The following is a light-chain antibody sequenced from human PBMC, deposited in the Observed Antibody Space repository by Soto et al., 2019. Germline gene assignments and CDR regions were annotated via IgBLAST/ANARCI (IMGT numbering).Light chain of an antibody. CDR1: QGINNY. CDR2: AAS. V-gene: IGKV1-9*01. CDR3: QQLNSYPLT. Sequence: DVQLTQSPSFLSASVGDRVTITCRASQGINNYLVWYQQKPGKAPKLLIYAASTLQSGVPSRFSGSGSGTEFTLTISSLQPEDFATYYCQQLNSYPLTFGGGTKVDSK. J-gene: IGKJ4*01.